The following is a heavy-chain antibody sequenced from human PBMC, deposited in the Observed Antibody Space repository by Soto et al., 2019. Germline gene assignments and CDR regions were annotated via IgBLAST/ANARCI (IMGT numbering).Heavy chain of an antibody. D-gene: IGHD1-26*01. CDR3: VRQGIDYLHAPADV. J-gene: IGHJ6*02. CDR2: VYYTGDT. CDR1: SGPSRSYN. Sequence: QVQLQQSGPRLVKPSETLSLTCTVSSGPSRSYNWGWIRQSPRRGLEWIGYVYYTGDTAYNPSLKTXVAXSAATSTNNISLILPSVTAADTAVYYCVRQGIDYLHAPADVWGQGTTVTVSS. V-gene: IGHV4-59*08.